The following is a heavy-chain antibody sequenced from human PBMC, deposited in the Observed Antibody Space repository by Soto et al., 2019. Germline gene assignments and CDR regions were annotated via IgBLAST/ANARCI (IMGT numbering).Heavy chain of an antibody. J-gene: IGHJ4*02. V-gene: IGHV4-4*07. CDR3: ARTVGAAYYFDF. CDR1: GDSMSNYY. D-gene: IGHD3-16*01. Sequence: QVQLQESGPGLVNPSETLSLTCNVSGDSMSNYYGSWVRQPAGKGLEWIGRIWTSGSTNYNPSLKSRVTMSIDTSNKHFSLDLKSVTAADTAVYYCARTVGAAYYFDFWGQGVLVTVSS. CDR2: IWTSGST.